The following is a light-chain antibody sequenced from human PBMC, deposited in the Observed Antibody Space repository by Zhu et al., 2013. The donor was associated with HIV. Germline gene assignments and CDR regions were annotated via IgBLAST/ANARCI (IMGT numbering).Light chain of an antibody. V-gene: IGKV1-39*01. CDR2: GAS. Sequence: DIQMTQSPSSLSASVGDRVIITCRASQSISNYLNWYQQKPGRAPTLLIYGASNLESGVPPRFSGSASGTDFTLTISSLQPEDFATYYCQQSYRPPRTFGQGTKLEIK. CDR3: QQSYRPPRT. J-gene: IGKJ2*01. CDR1: QSISNY.